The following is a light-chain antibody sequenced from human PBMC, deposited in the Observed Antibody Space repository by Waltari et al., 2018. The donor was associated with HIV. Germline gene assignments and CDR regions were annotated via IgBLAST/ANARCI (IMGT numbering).Light chain of an antibody. CDR2: EVN. CDR1: SSDVGRYDY. J-gene: IGLJ2*01. Sequence: QSALTQPPSASGSPGQSVTISCTGTSSDVGRYDYVSWYQQHPGKAPKHLIFEVNKRPSGVPDRLSGSKSGDTASLTVSGLQAEDEAEYSCSSYAGINPVVFGGGTKLTVL. CDR3: SSYAGINPVV. V-gene: IGLV2-8*01.